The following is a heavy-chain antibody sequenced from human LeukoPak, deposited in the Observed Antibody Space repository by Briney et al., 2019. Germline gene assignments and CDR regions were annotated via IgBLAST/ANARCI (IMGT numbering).Heavy chain of an antibody. CDR1: GFTVSSNY. V-gene: IGHV3-53*01. D-gene: IGHD4-17*01. Sequence: GGSLRLSCAASGFTVSSNYMSWVRQAPGKGLEWVSIIYIGGSTYYADSVKGRFTISRDNSKNTLYLQMNSLRAEDTAVYYCARVMEGYGQPSYYYYYYIDVWGKGTTVTISS. CDR3: ARVMEGYGQPSYYYYYYIDV. J-gene: IGHJ6*03. CDR2: IYIGGST.